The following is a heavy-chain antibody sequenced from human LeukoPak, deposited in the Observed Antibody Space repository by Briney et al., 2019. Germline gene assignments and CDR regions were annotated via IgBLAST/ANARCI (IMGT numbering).Heavy chain of an antibody. J-gene: IGHJ6*02. V-gene: IGHV1-69*13. D-gene: IGHD2-2*01. CDR2: IIPIFGTA. Sequence: SVKVSCKASGGTFISYAISWMRQAPGQGLEWMGGIIPIFGTANYAQKFQGRVTITADESTSTAYMELSSLRSEDTAVYYCARKLCSSTSCYYYYYYGMDVWGQGTTVTVSS. CDR1: GGTFISYA. CDR3: ARKLCSSTSCYYYYYYGMDV.